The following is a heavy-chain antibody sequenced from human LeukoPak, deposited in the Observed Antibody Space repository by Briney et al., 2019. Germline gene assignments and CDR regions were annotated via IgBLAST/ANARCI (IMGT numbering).Heavy chain of an antibody. Sequence: PSETLSLTCAVYGGSFSGYYWSWIRQPPGKGLEWIGEINHSGSTNYNPSLKSRVTISVDTSKNQFSLKLSSVTAADTAVYYCARGDCYDSSGYQISQDYWGQGTLVTVSS. CDR2: INHSGST. D-gene: IGHD3-22*01. J-gene: IGHJ4*02. CDR1: GGSFSGYY. V-gene: IGHV4-34*01. CDR3: ARGDCYDSSGYQISQDY.